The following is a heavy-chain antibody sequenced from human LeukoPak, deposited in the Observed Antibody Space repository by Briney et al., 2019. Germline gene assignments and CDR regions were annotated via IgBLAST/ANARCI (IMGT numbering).Heavy chain of an antibody. V-gene: IGHV3-7*01. Sequence: QTGGSLRLSCEASGFTFRDYWMTWVSQAPGKGLEWVANVKQDGTEKFYVDSVKGRFTISRDNGKNSLYLQMNSLRVDDTAIYYCARAGGTSWADFWGQGTLVTVSS. CDR2: VKQDGTEK. J-gene: IGHJ4*02. D-gene: IGHD6-13*01. CDR3: ARAGGTSWADF. CDR1: GFTFRDYW.